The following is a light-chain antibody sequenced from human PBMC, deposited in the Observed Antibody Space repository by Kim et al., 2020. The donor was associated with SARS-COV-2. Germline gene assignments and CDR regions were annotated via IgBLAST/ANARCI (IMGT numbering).Light chain of an antibody. J-gene: IGLJ2*01. V-gene: IGLV2-14*03. Sequence: SCTGTDSDVGAYNYVYWHQQHPGKAPRVVIFDVSYRPSGVSTRFSGSKSGNTASLTISGLQAEDEADYYCSSYTTSDTVVFGGGTQLTVL. CDR2: DVS. CDR3: SSYTTSDTVV. CDR1: DSDVGAYNY.